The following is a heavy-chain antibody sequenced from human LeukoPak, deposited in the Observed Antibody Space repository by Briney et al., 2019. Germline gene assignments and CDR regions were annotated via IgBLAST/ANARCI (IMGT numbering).Heavy chain of an antibody. V-gene: IGHV4-59*01. CDR2: IYYSGST. CDR1: GGSISSYY. CDR3: ARNGYSYGPPYYYGSGSPPYFDY. J-gene: IGHJ4*02. Sequence: SETLSLTCTVSGGSISSYYWSWIRQPPGKGLEWIGYIYYSGSTNYNPSLKSRVTISVDTSKNQFSLKLSSVTAADTAVYYCARNGYSYGPPYYYGSGSPPYFDYWGQGTLVTVSS. D-gene: IGHD3-10*01.